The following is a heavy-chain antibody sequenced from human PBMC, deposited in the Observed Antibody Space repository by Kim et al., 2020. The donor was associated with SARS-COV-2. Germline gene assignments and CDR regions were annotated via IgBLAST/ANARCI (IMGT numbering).Heavy chain of an antibody. CDR3: ARVVPAAIGNYFDY. CDR1: GYTFTSYG. Sequence: ASVKVSCKASGYTFTSYGISWVRQAPGQGLEWMGWISAYNGNTNYSQKLQGRVTMTTDTSTSTAYMELRSLRSDDTAVYYCARVVPAAIGNYFDYWGQGTLVTVSS. J-gene: IGHJ4*02. CDR2: ISAYNGNT. V-gene: IGHV1-18*04. D-gene: IGHD2-2*02.